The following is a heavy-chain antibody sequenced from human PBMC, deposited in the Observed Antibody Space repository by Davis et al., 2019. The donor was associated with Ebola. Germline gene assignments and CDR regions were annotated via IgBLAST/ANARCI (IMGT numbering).Heavy chain of an antibody. CDR2: IIPIFGTA. CDR3: ARDRTNSIGYYYYGMDV. Sequence: SVKVSCKASRGTFSSYAISWVRQAPGQGLEWMGGIIPIFGTANYAQKFQGRVTITADKSTSTAYMELSSLRSEDTAVYYCARDRTNSIGYYYYGMDVWGQGTTVTVSS. V-gene: IGHV1-69*06. CDR1: RGTFSSYA. J-gene: IGHJ6*02. D-gene: IGHD1-1*01.